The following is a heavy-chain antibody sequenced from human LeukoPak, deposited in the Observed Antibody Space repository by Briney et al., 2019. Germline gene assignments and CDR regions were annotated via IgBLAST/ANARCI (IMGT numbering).Heavy chain of an antibody. D-gene: IGHD3-22*01. J-gene: IGHJ4*02. CDR1: GGSFSGYY. Sequence: SETLSLTCAVYGGSFSGYYWSWIRQPPGKGLEWIGEINHSGNTNYTPSLKSRVTISVDTSKNHFSLKLSSVTAADTAVYYCARGPYDSSRDWGQGTLVTVSS. CDR2: INHSGNT. CDR3: ARGPYDSSRD. V-gene: IGHV4-34*01.